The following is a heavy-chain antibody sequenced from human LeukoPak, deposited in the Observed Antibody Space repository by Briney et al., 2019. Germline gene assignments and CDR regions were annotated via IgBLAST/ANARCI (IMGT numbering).Heavy chain of an antibody. CDR2: INPSGGST. CDR3: ARGQQLVRWAYYYYYYMDV. Sequence: GASVKVSCKASGYTFTSYYMHWVRQAPGQGLEWMGIINPSGGSTSYAQKFQGRVTMTRNTSISTAYMELSSLRSEDTAVYYCARGQQLVRWAYYYYYYMDVWGKGTTVTISS. D-gene: IGHD6-13*01. CDR1: GYTFTSYY. V-gene: IGHV1-46*01. J-gene: IGHJ6*03.